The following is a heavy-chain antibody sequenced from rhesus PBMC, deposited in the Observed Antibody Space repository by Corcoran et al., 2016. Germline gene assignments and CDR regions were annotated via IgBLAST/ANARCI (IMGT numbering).Heavy chain of an antibody. V-gene: IGHV5-43*01. J-gene: IGHJ4*01. CDR3: AKRGYSSWSFDY. D-gene: IGHD6-13*01. CDR2: IYPDESDT. Sequence: KGPGGIGGIYPDESDTRDNPSCQGHVTISADKSISTTYLQWSSLKASDTATYYCAKRGYSSWSFDYWGQGVLVTVSS.